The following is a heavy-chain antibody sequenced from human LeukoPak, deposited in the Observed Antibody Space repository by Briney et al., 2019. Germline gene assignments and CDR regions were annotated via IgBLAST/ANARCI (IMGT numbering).Heavy chain of an antibody. V-gene: IGHV3-74*01. J-gene: IGHJ6*02. CDR2: INSDGSTT. Sequence: GSLTLSCAASGFTFSRYWMNWVRQAPGKGLVWVSRINSDGSTTRYADSVKGRFTISRDNAKNTMCLQMNSLRAEDTAVYYCARENFYGMDVWGQGTTVTVSS. CDR1: GFTFSRYW. CDR3: ARENFYGMDV.